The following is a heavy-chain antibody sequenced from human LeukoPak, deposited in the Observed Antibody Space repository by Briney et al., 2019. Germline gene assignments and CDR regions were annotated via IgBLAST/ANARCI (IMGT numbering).Heavy chain of an antibody. CDR2: INPNSGGT. J-gene: IGHJ4*02. CDR1: GYTFSDYY. CDR3: ARGGGGLS. V-gene: IGHV1-2*02. Sequence: ASVKVSCKASGYTFSDYYMHWVRQAPGQGLEWMGWINPNSGGTNYVQKFQGRVTMTRDTSISTAYMEVSRLRSDDTAVYYCARGGGGLSWGQGTLVTVSS.